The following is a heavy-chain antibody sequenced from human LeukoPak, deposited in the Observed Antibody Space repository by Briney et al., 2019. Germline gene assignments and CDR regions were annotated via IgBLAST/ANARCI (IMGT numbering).Heavy chain of an antibody. CDR3: ARDQYSSGWYDY. D-gene: IGHD6-19*01. CDR1: GGTFSSYA. CDR2: IIPIFGTA. Sequence: ASVKVSCKASGGTFSSYAISRVRQAPGQGLEWMGGIIPIFGTANYAQKFQGRVTITADESTSTAYMELSSLRSEDTAVYYCARDQYSSGWYDYWGQGTLVTVSS. J-gene: IGHJ4*02. V-gene: IGHV1-69*13.